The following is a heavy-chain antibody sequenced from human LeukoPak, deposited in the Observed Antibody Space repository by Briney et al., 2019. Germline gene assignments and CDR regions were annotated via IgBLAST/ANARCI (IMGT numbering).Heavy chain of an antibody. CDR3: AREGTYGSGSYYNVYPYGMDV. D-gene: IGHD3-10*01. CDR2: IYYSGST. Sequence: SQTLSLTCTVSGGSISSGGYYWSWIRQHPGKGLEWIGYIYYSGSTYYNPSLKSRVTISVDTSKNQFSLKLSSVTAADTAVYYCAREGTYGSGSYYNVYPYGMDVWGQGTTVTVSS. CDR1: GGSISSGGYY. V-gene: IGHV4-31*03. J-gene: IGHJ6*02.